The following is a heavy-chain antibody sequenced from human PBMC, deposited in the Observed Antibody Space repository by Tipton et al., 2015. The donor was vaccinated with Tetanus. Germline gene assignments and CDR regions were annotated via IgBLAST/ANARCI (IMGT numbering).Heavy chain of an antibody. Sequence: SGFIFSSYGIHWVRQAPGKGLEWVAVSWYDGTDQYYADSVKGRFTISRDNSKNTLYLQMNSLRAEDTALYYCAREADCSGGSYFSGDFDNWGQGTQVTVSS. CDR3: AREADCSGGSYFSGDFDN. V-gene: IGHV3-33*01. CDR2: SWYDGTDQ. CDR1: GFIFSSYG. J-gene: IGHJ4*02. D-gene: IGHD2-15*01.